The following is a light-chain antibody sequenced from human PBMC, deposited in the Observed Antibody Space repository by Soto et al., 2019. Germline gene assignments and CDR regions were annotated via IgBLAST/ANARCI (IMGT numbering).Light chain of an antibody. CDR3: QSYDSSLSAVV. Sequence: QSVLTQPPSVSGAPGQRVTISCTGSSSNIGAGYDVHWYQHLPGTAPKLLIYINSDRPSGVPDRFSGSRSGTSASLAISGLRAEDEADYYCQSYDSSLSAVVFGGGTKL. CDR1: SSNIGAGYD. V-gene: IGLV1-40*01. CDR2: INS. J-gene: IGLJ2*01.